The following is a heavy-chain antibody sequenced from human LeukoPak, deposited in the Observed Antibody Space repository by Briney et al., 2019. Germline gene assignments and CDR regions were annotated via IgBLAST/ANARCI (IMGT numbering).Heavy chain of an antibody. CDR2: INHSGST. CDR3: ARHVEDPRDYYDSSGQSEDY. V-gene: IGHV4-34*01. D-gene: IGHD3-22*01. CDR1: GGSFSGYY. Sequence: TSETLSLTCAVYGGSFSGYYWSWIRQPPGKGLEWIGEINHSGSTNYNPSLKSRVTISVDTSKNQFSLKLSSVTAADTAVYYCARHVEDPRDYYDSSGQSEDYWGQGTLVTVSS. J-gene: IGHJ4*02.